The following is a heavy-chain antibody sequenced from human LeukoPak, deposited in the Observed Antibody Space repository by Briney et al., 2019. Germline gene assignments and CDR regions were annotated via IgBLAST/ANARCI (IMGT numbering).Heavy chain of an antibody. CDR2: IKQDGSER. CDR3: VRENPVSGTNNYHMDV. Sequence: PGGSLRLPCAASGFTLGNYWMSWVRQVPGKGLEWVANIKQDGSERYYGDSVKGRVTISRDNAKNSLYVQMSSLRAEDTAVYYCVRENPVSGTNNYHMDVWGKGTTVTVS. J-gene: IGHJ6*03. CDR1: GFTLGNYW. D-gene: IGHD1/OR15-1a*01. V-gene: IGHV3-7*01.